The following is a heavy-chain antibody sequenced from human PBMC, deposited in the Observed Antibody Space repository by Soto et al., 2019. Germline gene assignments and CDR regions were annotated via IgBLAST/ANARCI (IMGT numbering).Heavy chain of an antibody. V-gene: IGHV3-13*01. D-gene: IGHD3-9*01. CDR2: IGTAGDT. Sequence: GGSLRLSCAASGFTFSSYDMHWVRQATGKGLEWVSAIGTAGDTYYPGSVKGRFTISRENAKNSLYLQMNSMRVGDTAVYYCARDREADGIWTFDSWGQGTLVTVSS. J-gene: IGHJ4*02. CDR3: ARDREADGIWTFDS. CDR1: GFTFSSYD.